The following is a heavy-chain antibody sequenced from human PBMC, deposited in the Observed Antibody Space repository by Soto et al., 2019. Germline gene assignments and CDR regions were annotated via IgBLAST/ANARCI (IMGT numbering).Heavy chain of an antibody. CDR2: IYYSGST. V-gene: IGHV4-39*01. Sequence: SETLSLTCTVSGGSISSSSYYWGWIRQPPGKGLEWIGSIYYSGSTYYNPSLKSRVTISVDTSKNQFSLKLSSVTAADTAVYYCARLSHQWLVPYFDYWGQGTLVTVSS. J-gene: IGHJ4*02. CDR3: ARLSHQWLVPYFDY. CDR1: GGSISSSSYY. D-gene: IGHD6-19*01.